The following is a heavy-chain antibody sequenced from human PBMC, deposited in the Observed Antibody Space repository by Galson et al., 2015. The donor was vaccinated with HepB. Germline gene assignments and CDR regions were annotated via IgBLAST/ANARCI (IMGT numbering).Heavy chain of an antibody. Sequence: SVKVSCKASGYTFTNYFLHWVRQAPGQGLEWMGQINPIDGVTRYAQKVQGRVTVTRDTSTSTVYMELSSLRSEDTAVYYCAREGLNDYSDDLHQKSFDSWGPGTLVTVSS. D-gene: IGHD4/OR15-4a*01. CDR3: AREGLNDYSDDLHQKSFDS. CDR2: INPIDGVT. V-gene: IGHV1-46*01. CDR1: GYTFTNYF. J-gene: IGHJ4*02.